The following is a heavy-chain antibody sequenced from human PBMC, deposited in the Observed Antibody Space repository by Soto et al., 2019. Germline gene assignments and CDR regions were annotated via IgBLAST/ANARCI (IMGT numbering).Heavy chain of an antibody. V-gene: IGHV4-59*02. J-gene: IGHJ4*02. CDR2: VYYSGST. Sequence: SETLSLTCTVSGGAVSSYPWTWVRQPPGKGLEWIGYVYYSGSTHYNPSLKSRVTISLDTSKNQFSLKLTSVTAADTAMYFCASSPPAMVAPNIWGQGTLVTVSS. D-gene: IGHD5-18*01. CDR3: ASSPPAMVAPNI. CDR1: GGAVSSYP.